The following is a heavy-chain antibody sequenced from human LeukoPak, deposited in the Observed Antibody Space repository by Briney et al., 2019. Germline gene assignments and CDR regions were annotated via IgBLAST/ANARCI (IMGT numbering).Heavy chain of an antibody. Sequence: ASVKVSCKASGYTFTGYYMHWVRQAPGQGLEWMGWINPNSGGTNYAQKFQGRVTMTRDTSISTAYMELSRLRSDDTAVYYCARVYYSSTSCPWGFDPWGQGTLVTVSS. CDR3: ARVYYSSTSCPWGFDP. V-gene: IGHV1-2*02. D-gene: IGHD2-2*01. CDR2: INPNSGGT. CDR1: GYTFTGYY. J-gene: IGHJ5*02.